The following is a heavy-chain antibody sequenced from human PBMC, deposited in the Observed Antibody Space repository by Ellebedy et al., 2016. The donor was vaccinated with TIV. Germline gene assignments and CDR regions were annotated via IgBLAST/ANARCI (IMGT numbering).Heavy chain of an antibody. Sequence: GESLKISCAASGFTFSRYAMRWVRQAPGKGLEWVSVISGSGGSTYYADSVKGRFTISRDNSKNTLYLQMNSLRAEDTAVYYCAKSGAVVTPPGLNWFDPWGQGTLVTVSS. D-gene: IGHD4-23*01. CDR1: GFTFSRYA. CDR2: ISGSGGST. J-gene: IGHJ5*02. CDR3: AKSGAVVTPPGLNWFDP. V-gene: IGHV3-23*01.